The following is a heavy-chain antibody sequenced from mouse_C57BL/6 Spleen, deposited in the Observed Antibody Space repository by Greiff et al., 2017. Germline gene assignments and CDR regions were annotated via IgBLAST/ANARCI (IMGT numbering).Heavy chain of an antibody. J-gene: IGHJ3*01. CDR3: ARADGSSYRDWFAY. CDR1: GFSLTSYG. Sequence: VQLQESGPGLVAPSQSLSITCTVSGFSLTSYGVHWVRQPPGKGLEWLVVIWSDGSTTYNSALKSRLSTSKDNSKSQIFLKMNSRQTDDTAMYYCARADGSSYRDWFAYWGQGPLVTVSA. CDR2: IWSDGST. D-gene: IGHD1-1*01. V-gene: IGHV2-6*03.